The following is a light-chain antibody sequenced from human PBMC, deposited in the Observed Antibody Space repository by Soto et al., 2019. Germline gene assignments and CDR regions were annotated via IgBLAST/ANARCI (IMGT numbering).Light chain of an antibody. CDR2: DVS. V-gene: IGLV2-14*03. J-gene: IGLJ1*01. Sequence: QSALTQPASVSGSPGQSIAISCTGTSSDVGAYNYVSWYQHHPGKAPELLLYDVSNRPSGVSDRFSGSRSGNTASLTISALQAEDEAHYDCCSYAGSNTHYVFGTGTKLTV. CDR1: SSDVGAYNY. CDR3: CSYAGSNTHYV.